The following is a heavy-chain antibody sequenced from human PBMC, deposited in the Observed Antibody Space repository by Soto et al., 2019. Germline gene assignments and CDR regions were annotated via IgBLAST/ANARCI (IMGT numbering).Heavy chain of an antibody. CDR1: VGSFSGYY. V-gene: IGHV4-4*08. D-gene: IGHD3-3*01. CDR2: IYNSGIT. J-gene: IGHJ5*02. CDR3: ARGVTVFGLVSRFWFDP. Sequence: SETLSLTCAVYVGSFSGYYWSWIRQPPGKGLEWIGHIYNSGITNYNPSLKSRVVISIDTSRNQFSLRLNSLTAADRAVYFCARGVTVFGLVSRFWFDPWGQGTVVTVSS.